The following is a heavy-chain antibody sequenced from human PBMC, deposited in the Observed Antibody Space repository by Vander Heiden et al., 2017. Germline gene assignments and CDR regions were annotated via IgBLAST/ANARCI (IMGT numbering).Heavy chain of an antibody. CDR1: GFTVSSEA. CDR3: AKVGGSYTNWFDP. D-gene: IGHD1-26*01. V-gene: IGHV3-23*01. J-gene: IGHJ5*02. Sequence: EVQLLESGGGLVQPGGSLRLSCAASGFTVSSEAMSGVRQAPGKGLEWVSAISGSGGSTYYADSVKGRFTISRDNSKNTLYLQMNSLRAEDTAVYYCAKVGGSYTNWFDPWGQGTLVTVSS. CDR2: ISGSGGST.